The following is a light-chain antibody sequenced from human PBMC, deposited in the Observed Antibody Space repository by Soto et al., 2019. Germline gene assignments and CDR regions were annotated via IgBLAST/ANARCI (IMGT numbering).Light chain of an antibody. Sequence: EIVMTQSPATLSVSPGERATLYCRASQSVSIKLAWYQQKPGQAPRLLIYDTSTSATGIPARFSGSGSGTEFTLTISSLQSEDFAVYYCQQYNNWPPITFGQGTRLEI. J-gene: IGKJ5*01. CDR2: DTS. CDR3: QQYNNWPPIT. V-gene: IGKV3-15*01. CDR1: QSVSIK.